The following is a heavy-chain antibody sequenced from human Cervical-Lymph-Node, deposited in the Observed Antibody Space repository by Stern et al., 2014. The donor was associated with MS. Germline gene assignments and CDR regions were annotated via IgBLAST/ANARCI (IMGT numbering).Heavy chain of an antibody. CDR3: ARDSSDGFDS. J-gene: IGHJ4*02. V-gene: IGHV1-18*01. Sequence: VQLVQSGTEVKKPGASVKVSCKASGHTFDYGISWMRQAPRQGLEWMGWISAYNGNTKSLQKLQGRCTMTTDSSTRTAYMELRSLRDDDTAVYYCARDSSDGFDSWGQGTLVIVSS. D-gene: IGHD2-15*01. CDR2: ISAYNGNT. CDR1: GHTFDYG.